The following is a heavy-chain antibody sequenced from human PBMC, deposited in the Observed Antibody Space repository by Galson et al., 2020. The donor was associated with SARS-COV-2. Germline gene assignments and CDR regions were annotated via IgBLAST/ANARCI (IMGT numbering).Heavy chain of an antibody. Sequence: ASVKVSCKASGYTLTSYYMHWVRQAPGQGLEWMGIINPSGGSTSYAPKFQGRVTMTRDTSTSTVYMELSSLRSEDTAVYYCARETKYEFWCGYYSALGDGMDVWGQWTTVTVSS. V-gene: IGHV1-46*03. CDR3: ARETKYEFWCGYYSALGDGMDV. CDR1: GYTLTSYY. D-gene: IGHD3-3*01. J-gene: IGHJ6*01. CDR2: INPSGGST.